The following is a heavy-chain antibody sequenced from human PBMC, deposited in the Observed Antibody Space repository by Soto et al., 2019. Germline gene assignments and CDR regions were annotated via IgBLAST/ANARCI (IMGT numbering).Heavy chain of an antibody. J-gene: IGHJ4*02. CDR2: ISASDSSI. CDR1: GFTFSNYE. Sequence: PGGSLRLSCAASGFTFSNYEMNWVRQAPGKGLEWVSYISASDSSIYYADSVKGRFTISRDNAKNSLYLQMNSLRAEDTAVYYCTRDSVVPAARSAYWGQGTVVTVSS. CDR3: TRDSVVPAARSAY. D-gene: IGHD2-2*01. V-gene: IGHV3-48*03.